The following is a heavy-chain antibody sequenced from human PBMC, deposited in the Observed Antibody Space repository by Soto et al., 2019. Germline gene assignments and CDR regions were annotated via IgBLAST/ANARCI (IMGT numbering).Heavy chain of an antibody. V-gene: IGHV1-18*01. CDR1: GYTFTSYG. J-gene: IGHJ6*02. D-gene: IGHD4-4*01. CDR3: ARDKSVTTLVNDPWGMDV. Sequence: QVQLVQSGAEVKKPGASVKVSCKASGYTFTSYGISWVRQAPGQGLEWMGWISAYNGNTNYAQKLQGRVTMTTDTSASTADMELRSLGSDDTAVYYCARDKSVTTLVNDPWGMDVWGQGTTVTVSS. CDR2: ISAYNGNT.